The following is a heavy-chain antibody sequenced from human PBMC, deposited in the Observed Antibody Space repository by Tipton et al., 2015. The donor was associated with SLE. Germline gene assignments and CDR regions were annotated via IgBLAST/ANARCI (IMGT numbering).Heavy chain of an antibody. J-gene: IGHJ4*02. V-gene: IGHV4-34*01. CDR2: INHSGST. D-gene: IGHD5-18*01. CDR1: GGSFSGYY. CDR3: ARKDTAMVDY. Sequence: TLSLTCAVYGGSFSGYYWSWIRQPPGKGLEWIGEINHSGSTNYNPSLKSRVNISVDTSKNQFSLKLSSVTAADTAVYYCARKDTAMVDYWGQGTLVTVSS.